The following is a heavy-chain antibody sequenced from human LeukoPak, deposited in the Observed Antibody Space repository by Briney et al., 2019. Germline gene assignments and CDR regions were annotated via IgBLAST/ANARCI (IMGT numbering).Heavy chain of an antibody. CDR3: ASGASGYTYGEFDS. V-gene: IGHV1-69*06. CDR2: IIPIFGTA. Sequence: SVKVSCKASGGTFSSYAISWVRQAPGQGLEWMGGIIPIFGTANYAQKFQGRVTITADKSTSTAYMELSSLRSEDTAVYYCASGASGYTYGEFDSWGQGTLVTVSS. J-gene: IGHJ4*02. D-gene: IGHD5-18*01. CDR1: GGTFSSYA.